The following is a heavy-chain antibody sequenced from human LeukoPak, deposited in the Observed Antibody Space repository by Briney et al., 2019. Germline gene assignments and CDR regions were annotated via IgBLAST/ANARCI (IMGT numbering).Heavy chain of an antibody. CDR2: ISAYNGNT. CDR1: GYTFTSYG. V-gene: IGHV1-18*01. J-gene: IGHJ3*02. Sequence: ASVKVSCKASGYTFTSYGISWVRQAPGQGLEWMGWISAYNGNTNYAQKLQGRVTTTTDTSTSTAYMELRSLRSDDTAVYYCARDPQIHYYDSSGYFAFDIWGQGTMVTVSS. CDR3: ARDPQIHYYDSSGYFAFDI. D-gene: IGHD3-22*01.